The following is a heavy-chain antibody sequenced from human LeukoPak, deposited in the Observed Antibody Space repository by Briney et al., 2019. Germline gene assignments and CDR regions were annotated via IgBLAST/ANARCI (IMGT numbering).Heavy chain of an antibody. CDR1: GFTFSSYA. CDR2: ISYDGSNR. D-gene: IGHD2-15*01. Sequence: PGGSLRLSCAASGFTFSSYAMHWVRQAPGKGLEWVAVISYDGSNRYYADSVKGRFTISRDNSKHTLYLQMNSLRAEDTAVYYCASHDIVVVVAATHWGQGTLVTVSS. J-gene: IGHJ4*02. CDR3: ASHDIVVVVAATH. V-gene: IGHV3-30-3*01.